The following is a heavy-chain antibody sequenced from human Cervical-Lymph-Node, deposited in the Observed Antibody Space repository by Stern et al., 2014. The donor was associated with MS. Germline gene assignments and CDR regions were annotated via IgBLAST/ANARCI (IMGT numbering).Heavy chain of an antibody. Sequence: QVQLVQPGAEVKKPGSSVKVSCKASGGTFSSYAISWVRQAPGQGLEWMGGIIPIFGTANYAQKFQGRVTITADESTSTAYMELSSLRSEDTAVYYCARDTPIAVAGRYYYYGMDVWGQGTTVTVSS. J-gene: IGHJ6*01. CDR2: IIPIFGTA. CDR3: ARDTPIAVAGRYYYYGMDV. D-gene: IGHD6-19*01. CDR1: GGTFSSYA. V-gene: IGHV1-69*01.